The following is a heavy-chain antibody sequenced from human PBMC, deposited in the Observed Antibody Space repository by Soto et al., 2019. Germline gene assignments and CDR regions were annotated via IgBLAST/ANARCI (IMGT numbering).Heavy chain of an antibody. V-gene: IGHV3-74*01. CDR3: AREDVSGYHHFGY. Sequence: EVQLVESGGGLVQPGGSLRLSCGASGFTLSNYWMHWVLQAPGKGLVWVSRINVDGTTTDYADSVQGRFTLSRDNAKNTLFLQMISLRAEYTAVSFCAREDVSGYHHFGYCGQGTLVTVSS. CDR1: GFTLSNYW. D-gene: IGHD5-12*01. CDR2: INVDGTTT. J-gene: IGHJ4*02.